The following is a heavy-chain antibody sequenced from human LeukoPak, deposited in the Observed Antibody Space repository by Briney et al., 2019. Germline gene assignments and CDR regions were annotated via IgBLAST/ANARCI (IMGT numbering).Heavy chain of an antibody. CDR1: GGSISSNY. V-gene: IGHV4-59*01. D-gene: IGHD3-3*01. Sequence: SETLSLTCAVSGGSISSNYWSWIRQSPGKGLEWIGDIYYSGSTNYNPSLKSRVTISVDTSKNQFSLKLSSVTAADTAVYDCAKSSHLSYDFWGGSHYYFDYWGQGTQVTVSS. CDR3: AKSSHLSYDFWGGSHYYFDY. CDR2: IYYSGST. J-gene: IGHJ4*02.